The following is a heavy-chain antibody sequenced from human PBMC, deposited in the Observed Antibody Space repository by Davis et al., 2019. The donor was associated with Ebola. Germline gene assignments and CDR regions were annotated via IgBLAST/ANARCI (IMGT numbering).Heavy chain of an antibody. CDR3: ARERSSSMDQRAPRASYYGLDV. Sequence: ASVTVSCKASGYSLTMYSIHWVRQAPGQGLEWVAWINPGNSHINYSQNLQGRVTITGDTSANTAYFDLNSLRSEDTAIYYCARERSSSMDQRAPRASYYGLDVWGQGTAVTVSS. CDR1: GYSLTMYS. V-gene: IGHV1-3*01. J-gene: IGHJ6*02. CDR2: INPGNSHI. D-gene: IGHD2/OR15-2a*01.